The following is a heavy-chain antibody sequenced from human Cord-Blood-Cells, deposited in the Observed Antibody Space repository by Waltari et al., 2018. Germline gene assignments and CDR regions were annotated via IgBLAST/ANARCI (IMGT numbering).Heavy chain of an antibody. Sequence: QVQLVQSGAEVKKPGASVKVSCKASGYTFTSYAMHWVRQAPGQRLEWMGWINAGNGNTKYSQKFQGRVTITRNTSASTAYMELSSLRSEDTAVYYCARTTDEGYLDWLLFDYWGQGTLVTVSS. J-gene: IGHJ4*02. CDR3: ARTTDEGYLDWLLFDY. D-gene: IGHD3-9*01. CDR1: GYTFTSYA. V-gene: IGHV1-3*01. CDR2: INAGNGNT.